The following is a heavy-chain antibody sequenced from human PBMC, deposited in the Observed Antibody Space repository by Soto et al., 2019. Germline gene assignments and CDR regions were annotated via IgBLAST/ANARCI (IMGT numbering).Heavy chain of an antibody. V-gene: IGHV3-53*01. CDR3: GTSSRKDYHFAMDV. CDR1: GFSVSSSD. J-gene: IGHJ6*01. D-gene: IGHD6-6*01. Sequence: PGVSLRLSCAASGFSVSSSDMSWVRQVPGEGLEWVSVIYSGGSTHDADYVKGRFSVSRDTSKNTVDLQMNSLRVDDTAVYYCGTSSRKDYHFAMDVWGQGTAVTVSS. CDR2: IYSGGST.